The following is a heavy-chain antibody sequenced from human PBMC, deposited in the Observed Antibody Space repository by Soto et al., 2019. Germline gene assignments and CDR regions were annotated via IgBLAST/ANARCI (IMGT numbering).Heavy chain of an antibody. CDR1: GFTFSSYW. J-gene: IGHJ4*02. D-gene: IGHD3-22*01. CDR3: ARDRAAYDSSAHPIDY. V-gene: IGHV3-33*08. Sequence: HPGGSLRLSCAASGFTFSSYWIHWVRQVPGKGLVWVALIRYDGSNKYYADSVKGRITISRDNSKNTLYLQMNSLRAEDTAVYYCARDRAAYDSSAHPIDYWGQGTLVTVSS. CDR2: IRYDGSNK.